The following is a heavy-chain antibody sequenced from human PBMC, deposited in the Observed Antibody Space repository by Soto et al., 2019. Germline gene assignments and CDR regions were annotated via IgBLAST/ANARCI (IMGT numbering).Heavy chain of an antibody. V-gene: IGHV1-69*01. CDR3: AREAPYCTSAACPKFYDMDV. CDR1: GGTFGSYA. J-gene: IGHJ6*02. D-gene: IGHD2-8*02. CDR2: IIPILTSP. Sequence: QVQLVQSGAEVKKPGSSVKVSCKASGGTFGSYAITWVRRAPGQGLEWLGGIIPILTSPAYAQKFKARVVITADEITNTAYMELNSLRFDDTAVYYCAREAPYCTSAACPKFYDMDVWGQGTTVTVAS.